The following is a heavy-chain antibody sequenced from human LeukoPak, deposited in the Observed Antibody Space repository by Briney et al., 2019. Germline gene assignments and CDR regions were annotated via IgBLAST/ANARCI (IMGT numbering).Heavy chain of an antibody. J-gene: IGHJ3*01. Sequence: GESLRLSCAASGLTFSIYSMSWVRQAPGKGLEWVANINQDGRQKYYVDSVKGRITISRDNAKNSFFLQMSSLSDEDMSVYYCVAGDWGARDSFDLWGRGTMVTVSS. CDR3: VAGDWGARDSFDL. V-gene: IGHV3-7*01. D-gene: IGHD2-21*02. CDR1: GLTFSIYS. CDR2: INQDGRQK.